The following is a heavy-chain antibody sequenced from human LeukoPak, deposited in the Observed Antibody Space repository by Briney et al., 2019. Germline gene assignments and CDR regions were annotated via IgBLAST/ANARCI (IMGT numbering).Heavy chain of an antibody. D-gene: IGHD2-15*01. CDR1: GFTFSTYA. CDR3: AKGGPNCSGGSCYYYYMDV. Sequence: GGSLRLSCAASGFTFSTYAMHWVRQAPGKGLERVAIISYDETNKYYADSVKGRFTISRDNSKNTLYLQMNSLRAEDTAVYYCAKGGPNCSGGSCYYYYMDVWGKGTTVTVSS. J-gene: IGHJ6*03. CDR2: ISYDETNK. V-gene: IGHV3-30*04.